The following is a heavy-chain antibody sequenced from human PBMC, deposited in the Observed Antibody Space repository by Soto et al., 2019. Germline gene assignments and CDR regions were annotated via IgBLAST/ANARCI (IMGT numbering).Heavy chain of an antibody. J-gene: IGHJ6*02. CDR3: ATGEPTAAIQNSYYYAMDV. CDR2: IIPILGIA. CDR1: GGTFSSYT. V-gene: IGHV1-69*02. Sequence: GASVKVSCKASGGTFSSYTISWVRQAPGQGLEWMGRIIPILGIANYAQKFQGRVTITADKSTSTAYMELSSLRSEDTAVYYCATGEPTAAIQNSYYYAMDVWGQGTTVTVSS. D-gene: IGHD2-2*02.